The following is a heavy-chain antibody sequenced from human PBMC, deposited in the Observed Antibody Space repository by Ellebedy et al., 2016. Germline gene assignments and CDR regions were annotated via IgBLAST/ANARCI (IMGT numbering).Heavy chain of an antibody. D-gene: IGHD3-9*01. CDR1: GYTFTGYY. CDR3: ARVGYDILTGYYYYYYGMDV. CDR2: INPSGGST. Sequence: ASVKVSXXASGYTFTGYYMHWVRQAPGQGLEWMGIINPSGGSTSYAQKFQGRVTMTRDTSTSTVYMELSSLRSEDTAVYYCARVGYDILTGYYYYYYGMDVWGQGTTVTVSS. V-gene: IGHV1-46*01. J-gene: IGHJ6*02.